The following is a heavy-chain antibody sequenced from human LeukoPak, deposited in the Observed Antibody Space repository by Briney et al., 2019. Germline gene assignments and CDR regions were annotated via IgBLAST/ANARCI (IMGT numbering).Heavy chain of an antibody. Sequence: PGGSLRLSCAASGFTFSSYSMNWVRQAPGKGLEWVSSISSSSSYIYYADSVKGRFTISRDNAKNSLYLQMNSLRAEDTAVYYCASGLWFGEKKSDYWGQGTLVTVSS. V-gene: IGHV3-21*01. J-gene: IGHJ4*02. CDR3: ASGLWFGEKKSDY. CDR2: ISSSSSYI. D-gene: IGHD3-10*01. CDR1: GFTFSSYS.